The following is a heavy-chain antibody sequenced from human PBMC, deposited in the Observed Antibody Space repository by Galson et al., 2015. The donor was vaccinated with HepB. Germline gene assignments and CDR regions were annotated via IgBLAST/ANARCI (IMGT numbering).Heavy chain of an antibody. Sequence: SVKVSCKASGGTFSSYAISWVRQAPGQGLEWMGGIIPIFGTANYAQKFQGRVTITADESASTAYMELSSLRSEDTAVYYCARDGEPGYYYYGMDVWGQGTTVTVSS. V-gene: IGHV1-69*13. CDR2: IIPIFGTA. CDR1: GGTFSSYA. J-gene: IGHJ6*02. D-gene: IGHD2-21*01. CDR3: ARDGEPGYYYYGMDV.